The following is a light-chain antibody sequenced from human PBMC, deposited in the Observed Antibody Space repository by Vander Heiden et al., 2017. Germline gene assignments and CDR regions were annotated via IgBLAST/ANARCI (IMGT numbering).Light chain of an antibody. V-gene: IGKV1D-8*01. J-gene: IGKJ1*01. CDR1: QVISSY. Sequence: VIWTTQSPSLLSASTGDRVTITCRTSQVISSYLTWYQQKPGKAPELLIYAASTLQRGVPSRFSGSGSGTDFTLTISCLQSEDFATYYCQQYYSFPRTFGQGTKVEIK. CDR3: QQYYSFPRT. CDR2: AAS.